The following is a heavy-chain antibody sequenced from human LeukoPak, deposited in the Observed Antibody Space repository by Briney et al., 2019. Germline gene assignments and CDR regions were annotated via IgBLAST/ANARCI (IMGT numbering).Heavy chain of an antibody. CDR2: ISYDGSNK. V-gene: IGHV3-30-3*01. CDR1: GFTFSSYA. Sequence: GGSLRLSCAASGFTFSSYAMHWVRQAPGKGLEWVAVISYDGSNKYFADSVKGRFTISRDNSKNMLYLQMNGLRAEDTAVYYCARDPYSSGWFRGYYFDYWGQGTLVTVSS. J-gene: IGHJ4*02. D-gene: IGHD6-19*01. CDR3: ARDPYSSGWFRGYYFDY.